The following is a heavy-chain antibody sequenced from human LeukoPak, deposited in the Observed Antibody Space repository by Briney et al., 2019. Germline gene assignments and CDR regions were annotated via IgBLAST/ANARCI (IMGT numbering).Heavy chain of an antibody. Sequence: GGSLRLSCAASAFSFSSYGMHWVRQAPGKGLEWVALIWYDGSNRYYADSVKGRFTISRDNSKDTLYLQMNSLRAEDTAVYYCARRADDAFDIWGQGTMVTVSS. V-gene: IGHV3-33*01. J-gene: IGHJ3*02. CDR1: AFSFSSYG. CDR2: IWYDGSNR. CDR3: ARRADDAFDI.